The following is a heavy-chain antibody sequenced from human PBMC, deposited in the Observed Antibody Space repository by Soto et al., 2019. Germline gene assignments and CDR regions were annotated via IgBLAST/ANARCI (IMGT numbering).Heavy chain of an antibody. CDR3: ARGWDQVVEVLPDTWAELDY. J-gene: IGHJ4*02. CDR2: IIPIFGTA. D-gene: IGHD1-26*01. V-gene: IGHV1-69*01. CDR1: GGTFSNLG. Sequence: QAQLVQSGAEVKRPGSSVKVSCKASGGTFSNLGINWLRQAPGQGLQWMGGIIPIFGTAKYSQVFQARVTSSADESTKTVYVEMSGLRSEDTAVYYCARGWDQVVEVLPDTWAELDYWGQGTLVTVSS.